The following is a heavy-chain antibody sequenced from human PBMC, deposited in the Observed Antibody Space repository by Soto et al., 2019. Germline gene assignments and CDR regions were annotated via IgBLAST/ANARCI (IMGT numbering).Heavy chain of an antibody. CDR3: ASLHCSGGSCYPEDYYYYMDV. D-gene: IGHD2-15*01. Sequence: GGSLRLSCAASGFTVSSNYMSWVRQAPGKGLEWVSVIYSGGSTYYADSVKGRFTISRHNSKNTRYLQMNSLRAEDTAVYYCASLHCSGGSCYPEDYYYYMDVWGKGTTVTVSS. CDR1: GFTVSSNY. V-gene: IGHV3-53*04. CDR2: IYSGGST. J-gene: IGHJ6*03.